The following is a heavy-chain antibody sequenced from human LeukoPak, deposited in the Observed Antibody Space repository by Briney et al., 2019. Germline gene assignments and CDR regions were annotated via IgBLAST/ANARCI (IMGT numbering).Heavy chain of an antibody. V-gene: IGHV3-9*01. CDR2: ISWNSGSI. CDR1: GFTFDDYA. D-gene: IGHD2-21*02. CDR3: AKSPTATPGHDAFDI. Sequence: GGSLRLSCAASGFTFDDYAMHWVRQAPGKGLEWVSGISWNSGSIGYADSVKGRFTIPRDNAKNSLYLQMNSLRAEDTALYYCAKSPTATPGHDAFDIWGQGTMVTVSS. J-gene: IGHJ3*02.